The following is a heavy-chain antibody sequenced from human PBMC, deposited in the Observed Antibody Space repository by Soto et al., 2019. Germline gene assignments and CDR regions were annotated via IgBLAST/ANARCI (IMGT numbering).Heavy chain of an antibody. Sequence: PGESLKISCKASGYSSANFWIGWVRQMPGKGLEWMAFIRLGTSDIRYIPSFQDQVTISAATSINTAYLQWSSLRASDTAIYYCATSYNYGSGDRQFDYWGQGTLVTVSS. CDR2: IRLGTSDI. CDR3: ATSYNYGSGDRQFDY. D-gene: IGHD3-10*01. V-gene: IGHV5-51*01. J-gene: IGHJ4*02. CDR1: GYSSANFW.